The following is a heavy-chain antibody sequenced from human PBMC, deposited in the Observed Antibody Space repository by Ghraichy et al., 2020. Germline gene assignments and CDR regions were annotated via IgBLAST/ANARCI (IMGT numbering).Heavy chain of an antibody. V-gene: IGHV4-4*02. J-gene: IGHJ4*02. D-gene: IGHD6-13*01. CDR3: ASKGRPGEIAAAGTGRFDY. Sequence: SETLSLTCAVSGGSISSSNWWSWVRQPPGKGLEWIGEIYHSGSTNYNPSLKSRVTISVDKSKNQFSLKLSSVTAADTAVYYCASKGRPGEIAAAGTGRFDYWGQGTLVTVSS. CDR1: GGSISSSNW. CDR2: IYHSGST.